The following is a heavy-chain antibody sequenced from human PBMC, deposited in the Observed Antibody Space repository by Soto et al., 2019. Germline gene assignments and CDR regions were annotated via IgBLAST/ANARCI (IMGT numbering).Heavy chain of an antibody. J-gene: IGHJ4*02. D-gene: IGHD1-1*01. CDR3: AREDRTNGYNYDY. CDR2: IYYIGNT. V-gene: IGHV4-39*01. CDR1: CGSIISSNYY. Sequence: PSETLSLTCSVSCGSIISSNYYWAWIRQPPGKGLEWIGSIYYIGNTYYNPSLKSRVTMSVDTSKNQFSLKVTSVTAADTAIYYCAREDRTNGYNYDYWGQGTLVTVSS.